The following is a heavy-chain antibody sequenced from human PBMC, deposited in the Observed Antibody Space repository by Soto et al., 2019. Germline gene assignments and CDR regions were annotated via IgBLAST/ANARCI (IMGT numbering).Heavy chain of an antibody. CDR3: AKDRSSGWYDLAGDYYGMDV. V-gene: IGHV3-23*01. CDR2: ISGSGGST. Sequence: GGSLRLSCAASGFTFSSYAMSWVRQAPGKGLEWVSAISGSGGSTYYADSVKGRFTISRDNSKNTLYLQMNSLRAEDTAVYYCAKDRSSGWYDLAGDYYGMDVWGQGTTVTVSS. D-gene: IGHD6-19*01. CDR1: GFTFSSYA. J-gene: IGHJ6*02.